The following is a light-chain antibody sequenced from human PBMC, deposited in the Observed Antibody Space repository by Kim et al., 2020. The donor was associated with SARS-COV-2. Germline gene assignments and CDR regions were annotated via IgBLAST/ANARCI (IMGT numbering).Light chain of an antibody. CDR3: GTWDSGLSTVV. CDR1: GSNIGDNY. Sequence: QSVLTQPPSVSAAPGQRVTISCSGSGSNIGDNYVSWYQQLPGTVPKPLIYDNNKRPSGIPDRFSGSKSGTSATLGITGLQTGDEADFYCGTWDSGLSTVVFGGGTQLTVL. CDR2: DNN. V-gene: IGLV1-51*01. J-gene: IGLJ2*01.